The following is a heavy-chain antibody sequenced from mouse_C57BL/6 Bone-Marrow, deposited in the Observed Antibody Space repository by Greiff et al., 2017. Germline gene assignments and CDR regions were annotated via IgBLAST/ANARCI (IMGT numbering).Heavy chain of an antibody. CDR2: IWSGGST. CDR3: ARKAYDYDGYFDV. J-gene: IGHJ1*03. CDR1: GFSLTSYG. D-gene: IGHD2-4*01. V-gene: IGHV2-2*01. Sequence: VQLQQSGPGLVQPSQSLSITCTVSGFSLTSYGVHWVRQSPGKGLEWLGVIWSGGSTDYNAAFISRLSISKDNSKCQVFFKMNSLQADDTAIYYCARKAYDYDGYFDVWGTGTTVTVSS.